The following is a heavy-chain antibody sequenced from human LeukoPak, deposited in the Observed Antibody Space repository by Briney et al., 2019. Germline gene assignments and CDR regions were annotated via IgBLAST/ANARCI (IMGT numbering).Heavy chain of an antibody. CDR2: INTDGRST. J-gene: IGHJ6*02. CDR3: ARDSFEAGIYYGMDV. V-gene: IGHV3-74*01. Sequence: GGSLRLSCAASGFTFSRYWMHWVRQAPGKGLVWVSRINTDGRSTSYADSVKGRFTISRDNAKNTLYLQMNSLRAEDTALYYCARDSFEAGIYYGMDVWGQGTTVTVSS. D-gene: IGHD6-13*01. CDR1: GFTFSRYW.